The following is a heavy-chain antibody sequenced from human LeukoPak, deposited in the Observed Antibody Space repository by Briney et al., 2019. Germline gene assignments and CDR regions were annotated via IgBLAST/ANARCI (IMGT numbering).Heavy chain of an antibody. D-gene: IGHD3-22*01. V-gene: IGHV1-69*04. CDR1: GGTFSSYA. Sequence: SVKVSCKASGGTFSSYAISWVRQAPGQGLEWMGRIIPILGIANYAQKFQGRVTITADKSTSTAYMELSSLRSEDTAVYYCARDPAIGYDSSGYYDYWGQGTLVTVSS. CDR3: ARDPAIGYDSSGYYDY. J-gene: IGHJ4*02. CDR2: IIPILGIA.